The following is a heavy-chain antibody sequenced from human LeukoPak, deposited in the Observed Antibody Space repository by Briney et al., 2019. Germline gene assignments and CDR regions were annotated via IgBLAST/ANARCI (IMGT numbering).Heavy chain of an antibody. D-gene: IGHD6-19*01. V-gene: IGHV4-59*11. CDR1: GGSISSHY. CDR3: ARGRGDSSGWYVLSVSFDY. Sequence: PSETLSLTCTVSGGSISSHYWSWIRQPPGKGLEWIGYIYYSGSTNYNPSLKSRVTISVDTSKNQFSLKLSSVTAADTAVYYCARGRGDSSGWYVLSVSFDYWGQGTLVTVSS. J-gene: IGHJ4*02. CDR2: IYYSGST.